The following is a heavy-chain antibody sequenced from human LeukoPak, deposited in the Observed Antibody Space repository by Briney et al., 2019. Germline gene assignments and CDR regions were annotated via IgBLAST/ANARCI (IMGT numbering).Heavy chain of an antibody. CDR1: GYTFTGYY. Sequence: ASVKVSCKASGYTFTGYYMHWVRQAPGQGLEWMGWINPNSGGTNYAQKFQGRVTITADKSTSTAYMELSSLRSEDTAVYYCARDTARMTTVTHFDYWGQGTLVTVSS. V-gene: IGHV1-2*02. D-gene: IGHD4-17*01. CDR2: INPNSGGT. CDR3: ARDTARMTTVTHFDY. J-gene: IGHJ4*02.